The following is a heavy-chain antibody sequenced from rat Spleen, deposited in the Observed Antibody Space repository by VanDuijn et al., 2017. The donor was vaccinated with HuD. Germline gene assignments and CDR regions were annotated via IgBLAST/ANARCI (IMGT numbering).Heavy chain of an antibody. CDR3: TRKYTTDLYWYFDF. Sequence: EVHLVESGGGLVQPGRSLKLSCVASGFTFNNYWMTWIRQAPGKGLEWIASITNTGGNTYYLDSVKGRFTISRDNAESTLYLQMNSLRSEDTATYYCTRKYTTDLYWYFDFWGPGTMVTVSS. V-gene: IGHV5-31*01. J-gene: IGHJ1*01. CDR2: ITNTGGNT. CDR1: GFTFNNYW. D-gene: IGHD1-6*01.